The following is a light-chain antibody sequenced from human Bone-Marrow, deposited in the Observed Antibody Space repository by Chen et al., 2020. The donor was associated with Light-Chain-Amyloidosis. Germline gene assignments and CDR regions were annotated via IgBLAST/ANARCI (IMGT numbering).Light chain of an antibody. CDR3: QSADSSGTYEVI. Sequence: SSELTQPPSVSASPGQTARITCSGDDLPTKYAYGYQQTPGQAPVLVKHRDTERPSGISERFSGSSSGTTATLTISGVQAEDEADYHCQSADSSGTYEVIFGGGTKLTVL. CDR1: DLPTKY. V-gene: IGLV3-25*03. CDR2: RDT. J-gene: IGLJ2*01.